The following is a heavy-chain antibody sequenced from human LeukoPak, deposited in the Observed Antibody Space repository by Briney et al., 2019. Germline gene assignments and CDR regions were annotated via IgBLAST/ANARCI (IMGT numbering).Heavy chain of an antibody. Sequence: ASVKVSCKASGYTFAIYGISWVRQAPGQGLEWMGWISAYNGNTNYAQKLQGRVTMTTDTSTSTAYMELRSLRSDDTAVYYCARADTAMAYFDYWGQGTLVTVSS. J-gene: IGHJ4*02. CDR1: GYTFAIYG. D-gene: IGHD5-18*01. CDR3: ARADTAMAYFDY. V-gene: IGHV1-18*01. CDR2: ISAYNGNT.